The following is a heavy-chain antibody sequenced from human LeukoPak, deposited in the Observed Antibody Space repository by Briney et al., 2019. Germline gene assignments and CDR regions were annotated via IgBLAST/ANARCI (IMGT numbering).Heavy chain of an antibody. CDR3: AKDLYSGSYSPYYYMDV. CDR2: IRYDGSNK. D-gene: IGHD1-26*01. CDR1: GFTFSNSW. V-gene: IGHV3-30*02. Sequence: GGSLRLSCAASGFTFSNSWMTWVRQAPGKGLEWVAFIRYDGSNKYYADSVKGRFTISRDNSKNTLYLQMNSLRAEDTAVYYCAKDLYSGSYSPYYYMDVWGKGTTVTISS. J-gene: IGHJ6*03.